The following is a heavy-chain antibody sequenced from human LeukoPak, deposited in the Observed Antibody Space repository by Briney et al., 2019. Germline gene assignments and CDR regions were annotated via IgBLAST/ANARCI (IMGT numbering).Heavy chain of an antibody. CDR2: IYTSGST. Sequence: SETLSLTCTVSGGSISSYYWSWIRQPAGKGLEWIGRIYTSGSTNYNPSLKSRVTISVDTSKNQFSLKLSSVTAADTAVYYCARGGAAAGNFQHWGQGTLVTVSS. CDR3: ARGGAAAGNFQH. V-gene: IGHV4-4*07. J-gene: IGHJ1*01. D-gene: IGHD6-13*01. CDR1: GGSISSYY.